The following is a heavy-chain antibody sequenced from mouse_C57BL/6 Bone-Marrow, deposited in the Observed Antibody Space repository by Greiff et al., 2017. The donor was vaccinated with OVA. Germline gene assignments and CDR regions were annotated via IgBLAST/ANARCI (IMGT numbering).Heavy chain of an antibody. CDR1: GYTFTSYW. V-gene: IGHV1-69*01. CDR3: ARRGTVVATGYFEV. J-gene: IGHJ1*03. CDR2: IDPSDSYT. Sequence: VQLQQPGAELVMPGASVKLSCKASGYTFTSYWMHWVKQRPGQGLEWIGEIDPSDSYTNYNQKFKGKSTLTVDKSSSTAYMQLSSLTSEDSAVYYCARRGTVVATGYFEVWGTGTTVTVSS. D-gene: IGHD1-1*01.